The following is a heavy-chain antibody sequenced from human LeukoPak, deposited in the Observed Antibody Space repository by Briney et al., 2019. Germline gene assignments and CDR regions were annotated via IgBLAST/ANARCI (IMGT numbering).Heavy chain of an antibody. J-gene: IGHJ6*04. V-gene: IGHV3-21*01. CDR3: ARDRATGTTNYYYYYGMDV. D-gene: IGHD1-1*01. CDR2: XXXXASYI. CDR1: GFTFSTYN. Sequence: PGGSLRLSCAASGFTFSTYNVNWVRQAPGKGLEXXXXXXXXASYIYYADSVKGRFTISRDNAKNSLYLQMNSLRAEDTAVYYCARDRATGTTNYYYYYGMDVWGKGTTVTVSS.